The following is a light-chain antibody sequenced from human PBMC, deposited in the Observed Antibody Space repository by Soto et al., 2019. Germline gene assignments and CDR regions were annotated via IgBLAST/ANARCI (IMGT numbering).Light chain of an antibody. Sequence: EFVLTQSPGTLSLSPGERATLSCRASQSVTSSNLAWYQQKPGQAPRPLIYGASIRATGVPDRFSGSGSGTDFTLTISRLEPEDFAVYYCQQYGASLPVTFGPGTKVEIK. CDR2: GAS. J-gene: IGKJ3*01. CDR1: QSVTSSN. V-gene: IGKV3-20*01. CDR3: QQYGASLPVT.